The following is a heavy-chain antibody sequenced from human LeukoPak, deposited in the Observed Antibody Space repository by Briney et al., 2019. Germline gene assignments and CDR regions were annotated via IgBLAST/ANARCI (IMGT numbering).Heavy chain of an antibody. J-gene: IGHJ4*02. Sequence: GGSLRLSCAASGFTFSSYAMSWVRQAPGKGLEWVSYISSSSSYTNYADSVKGRFTISRDNAKNSLYLQMNSLRAEDTAVYYCARDYSSAWYGRDYWGQGTLVTVSS. CDR3: ARDYSSAWYGRDY. D-gene: IGHD6-19*01. CDR2: ISSSSSYT. CDR1: GFTFSSYA. V-gene: IGHV3-11*05.